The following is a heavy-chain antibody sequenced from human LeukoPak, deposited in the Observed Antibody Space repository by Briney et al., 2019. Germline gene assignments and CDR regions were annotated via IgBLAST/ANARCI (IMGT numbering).Heavy chain of an antibody. V-gene: IGHV3-23*01. CDR3: AKGAYDYVEIGYFDH. D-gene: IGHD5-12*01. Sequence: GGSLRLSCAPSGFTFSTFPLTWVRQRPGKGLEWVSTISGSATRTYYADSVKGRFTISRDNSKNTLYLQMNSLRAEDTAVYYCAKGAYDYVEIGYFDHWGQGTLVTVSS. CDR2: ISGSATRT. CDR1: GFTFSTFP. J-gene: IGHJ4*02.